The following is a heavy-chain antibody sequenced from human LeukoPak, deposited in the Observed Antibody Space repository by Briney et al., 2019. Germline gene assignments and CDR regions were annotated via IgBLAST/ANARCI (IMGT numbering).Heavy chain of an antibody. V-gene: IGHV1-2*02. CDR2: INPNSVGT. Sequence: ASVKVSCKASRYTFTGYYMHWVRQAPGQGLEWMGWINPNSVGTNYAQKFQGRVTVTRDTSISTAYMELSRLRSDDTAVYYCASWGENESIAARPVSSLGNYWGQGTLVTVSS. D-gene: IGHD6-6*01. CDR1: RYTFTGYY. CDR3: ASWGENESIAARPVSSLGNY. J-gene: IGHJ4*02.